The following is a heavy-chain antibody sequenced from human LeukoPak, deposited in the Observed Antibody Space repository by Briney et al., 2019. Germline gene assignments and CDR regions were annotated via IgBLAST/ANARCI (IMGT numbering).Heavy chain of an antibody. D-gene: IGHD2-15*01. CDR1: GYTLTELS. J-gene: IGHJ6*02. CDR2: FDPEDGET. V-gene: IGHV1-24*01. Sequence: RASVKVSCKVSGYTLTELSMHWVRQAPGKGLEWMGGFDPEDGETIYAQKFQGRVTMTEDTSTDTAYMELSSLRSEDTAVYYCATVLLHTYYYYGMDVWGQGTTVTVSS. CDR3: ATVLLHTYYYYGMDV.